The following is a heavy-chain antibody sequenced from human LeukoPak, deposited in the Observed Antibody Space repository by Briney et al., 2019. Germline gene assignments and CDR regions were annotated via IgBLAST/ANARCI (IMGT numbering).Heavy chain of an antibody. J-gene: IGHJ3*02. V-gene: IGHV3-21*01. Sequence: SGGSLRLSCAASGFTFSRYSMNWVRQAPGKGLEWVASISDNSNYIYYTDLLKGRFTISRDNAQNSLYLQMNSLRAEDTAVYYCARSVADGAFDIWGQGTMVTVSS. CDR1: GFTFSRYS. CDR3: ARSVADGAFDI. CDR2: ISDNSNYI. D-gene: IGHD6-19*01.